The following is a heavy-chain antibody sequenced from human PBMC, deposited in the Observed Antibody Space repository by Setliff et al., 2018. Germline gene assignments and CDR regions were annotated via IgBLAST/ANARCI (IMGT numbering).Heavy chain of an antibody. CDR2: SSSSSSYI. V-gene: IGHV3-21*01. CDR3: AKDSGYSGYGYFDY. D-gene: IGHD5-12*01. Sequence: GGSLRLSCAASGFTFSSYSMNWVRQAPGKGLEWVSSSSSSSSYIYYADSVKGRFTISRDNAKNSLYLQMNSLRAEDTAVYYCAKDSGYSGYGYFDYWGQGTLVTVSS. CDR1: GFTFSSYS. J-gene: IGHJ4*02.